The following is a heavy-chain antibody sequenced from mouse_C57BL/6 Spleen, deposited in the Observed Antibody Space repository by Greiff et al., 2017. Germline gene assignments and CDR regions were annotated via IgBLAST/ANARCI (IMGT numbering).Heavy chain of an antibody. D-gene: IGHD1-1*01. CDR2: IDPNSGGT. CDR3: ALITTVVARDY. V-gene: IGHV1-72*01. J-gene: IGHJ2*01. Sequence: QVQLQQSGAELVKPGASVKLSCKASGYTFTSYWMHWVKQRPGRGLEWIGRIDPNSGGTKYNEKFKSKATLTVDKPSSPAYMQLSSLTSADSAVYYCALITTVVARDYWGQGTTLTVSS. CDR1: GYTFTSYW.